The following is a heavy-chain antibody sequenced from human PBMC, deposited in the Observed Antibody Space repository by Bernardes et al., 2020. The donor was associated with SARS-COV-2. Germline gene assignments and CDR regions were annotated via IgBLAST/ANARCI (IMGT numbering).Heavy chain of an antibody. D-gene: IGHD6-19*01. CDR1: GFTFDDYA. V-gene: IGHV3-9*01. CDR2: ISWNSGSI. J-gene: IGHJ4*02. Sequence: GGSLRLSCAASGFTFDDYAMHWVRQAPGKGLEWVSGISWNSGSIGYADSVKGRFTISRDNAKNSLYLQMNSLRAEDTALYYCAKDGFWAVAGISVWGQGTLVTVSS. CDR3: AKDGFWAVAGISV.